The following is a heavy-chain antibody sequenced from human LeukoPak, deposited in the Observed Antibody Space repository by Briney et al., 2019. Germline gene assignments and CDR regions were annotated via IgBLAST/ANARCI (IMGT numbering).Heavy chain of an antibody. CDR3: ARARDYDYVWGSYPDY. CDR1: GGTCSSYA. CDR2: IIPIFGTA. J-gene: IGHJ4*02. Sequence: GASVKVSCKASGGTCSSYAISWVRQAPGQGLEWMGGIIPIFGTANYAQKFQGRVTITPDKSTSTAYMELSSLRSEDTAVYYCARARDYDYVWGSYPDYWGQGTLVTVSS. V-gene: IGHV1-69*06. D-gene: IGHD3-16*01.